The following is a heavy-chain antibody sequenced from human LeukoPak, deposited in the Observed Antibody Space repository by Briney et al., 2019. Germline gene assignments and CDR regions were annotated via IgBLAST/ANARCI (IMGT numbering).Heavy chain of an antibody. Sequence: GGSLRLSCAASGFTFSSYAMSWVRQAPGKGLEWVSAISGSGGSTYYADSVKGRFTISRDNSKNTLYLQMNSLRAEDTAVYYCAKPASLYYYDSSDNPHAFDTWGQGTMVTVSS. J-gene: IGHJ3*02. V-gene: IGHV3-23*01. CDR3: AKPASLYYYDSSDNPHAFDT. D-gene: IGHD3-22*01. CDR2: ISGSGGST. CDR1: GFTFSSYA.